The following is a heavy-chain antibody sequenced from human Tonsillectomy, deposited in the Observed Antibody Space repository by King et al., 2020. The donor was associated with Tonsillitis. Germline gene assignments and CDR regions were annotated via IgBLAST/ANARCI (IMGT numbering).Heavy chain of an antibody. Sequence: VQLQESGPGLVKPSETLSLTCTVSGDSISNHYWSWIRQPPGKGLEWIGYIYYSGSTNYNPSLKSRVTISVDTPKNQFSLKLSSVTAADTAVNYCARESHYGGNPFDQWGQGTLVTVSS. CDR1: GDSISNHY. D-gene: IGHD4-23*01. CDR2: IYYSGST. CDR3: ARESHYGGNPFDQ. J-gene: IGHJ4*02. V-gene: IGHV4-59*11.